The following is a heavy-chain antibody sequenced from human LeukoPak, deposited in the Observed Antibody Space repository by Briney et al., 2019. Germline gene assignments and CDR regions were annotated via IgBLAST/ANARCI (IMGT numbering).Heavy chain of an antibody. V-gene: IGHV1-2*02. J-gene: IGHJ3*02. Sequence: GASVKVSCKASGYTFTSYYMHWVRQAPGQGLEWMGWINPDSGGTNYVQKFQGRVTMTRDTAISTAYMELRSDDTAVYYCVTGMPTHNDALDIWGQGTMVTVSS. D-gene: IGHD5-24*01. CDR2: INPDSGGT. CDR3: VTGMPTHNDALDI. CDR1: GYTFTSYY.